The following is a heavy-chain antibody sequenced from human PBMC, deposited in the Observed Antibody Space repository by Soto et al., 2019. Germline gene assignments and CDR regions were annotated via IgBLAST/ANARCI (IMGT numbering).Heavy chain of an antibody. CDR1: GYTFASYA. J-gene: IGHJ4*02. CDR2: INAGNGNT. D-gene: IGHD6-19*01. Sequence: ASVKVSCKASGYTFASYARHWVRQAPGQRLEWMGWINAGNGNTKYSQKFQGRVTITRDTSASTAYMELSSLRSEDTAVYYCARSRAVAGFDYWGQGTLVTVSS. CDR3: ARSRAVAGFDY. V-gene: IGHV1-3*01.